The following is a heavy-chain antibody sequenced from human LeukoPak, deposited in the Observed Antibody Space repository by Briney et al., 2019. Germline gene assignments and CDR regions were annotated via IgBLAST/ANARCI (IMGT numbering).Heavy chain of an antibody. Sequence: GRSLRLSCAASGFTFSSNGMLWARQAPGKGLEWVALIWYDGSNKYYADSVKGRFTISRDNSKNTLYLQMNSLRAEDTAVYYCARDIDSSGYYENWGQGTLVTVSS. J-gene: IGHJ4*02. D-gene: IGHD3-22*01. CDR3: ARDIDSSGYYEN. CDR1: GFTFSSNG. V-gene: IGHV3-33*01. CDR2: IWYDGSNK.